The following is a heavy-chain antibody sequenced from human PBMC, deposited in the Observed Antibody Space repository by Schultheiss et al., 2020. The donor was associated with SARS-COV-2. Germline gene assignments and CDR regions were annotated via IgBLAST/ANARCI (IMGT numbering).Heavy chain of an antibody. Sequence: GGSLRLSCAASGFTFDDYTMHWVRQAPGKGLEWVSLISWDGGSTYYADSVKGRFTISRDNSKNSLYLQMNSLRTEDTALYYCARAVRYMPGTTNDAFDIWGQGTMVTVSS. CDR1: GFTFDDYT. CDR3: ARAVRYMPGTTNDAFDI. D-gene: IGHD1-7*01. V-gene: IGHV3-43*01. CDR2: ISWDGGST. J-gene: IGHJ3*02.